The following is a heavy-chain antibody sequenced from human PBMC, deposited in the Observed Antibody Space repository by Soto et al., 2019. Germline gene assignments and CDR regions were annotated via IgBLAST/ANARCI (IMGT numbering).Heavy chain of an antibody. Sequence: SETLSLTCTVSGVSISNYYWSWVRQPPGKGLEWIGDMYYSGRTNYNPSLKSRVTISVDTSKNQFSLKLNPVTAADTAVYYCARVSAYCGGGTCSYYHYYAMDVWGQGTTVTVSS. CDR2: MYYSGRT. D-gene: IGHD2-15*01. V-gene: IGHV4-59*01. CDR1: GVSISNYY. CDR3: ARVSAYCGGGTCSYYHYYAMDV. J-gene: IGHJ6*02.